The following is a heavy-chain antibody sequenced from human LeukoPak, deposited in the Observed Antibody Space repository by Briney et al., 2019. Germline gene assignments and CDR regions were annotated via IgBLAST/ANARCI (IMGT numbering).Heavy chain of an antibody. CDR1: GGSFSGYY. J-gene: IGHJ4*02. V-gene: IGHV4-59*08. CDR3: ARGFWSGILNYYFDY. D-gene: IGHD2-8*01. CDR2: IYYSGST. Sequence: PSETLSLTCAVYGGSFSGYYWSWIRQPPGKGLEWIGYIYYSGSTNYNPSLKSRVTISVDTSKNQFSLKLSSVTAADTAVYYCARGFWSGILNYYFDYWGQGTLVTVSS.